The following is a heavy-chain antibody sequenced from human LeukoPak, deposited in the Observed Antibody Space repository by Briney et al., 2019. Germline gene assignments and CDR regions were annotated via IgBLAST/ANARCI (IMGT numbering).Heavy chain of an antibody. J-gene: IGHJ4*02. CDR3: AVSESQPKFAY. V-gene: IGHV5-51*01. CDR1: GYNFATYW. CDR2: IFPGDSDL. Sequence: GESLKISCKGSGYNFATYWIGRVRQMPGKGLDWMGIIFPGDSDLIYSPSFQGQVTISADKSINTAYLQWSSLRASDTAMYYCAVSESQPKFAYGGKGTRVTVSS. D-gene: IGHD3-3*01.